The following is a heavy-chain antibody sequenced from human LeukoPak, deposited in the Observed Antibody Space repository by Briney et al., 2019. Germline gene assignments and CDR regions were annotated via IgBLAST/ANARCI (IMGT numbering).Heavy chain of an antibody. CDR2: IWYDGSNK. Sequence: GRSLRLSCAASGFTFSSYGMHWVRQAPGKGLEWVAVIWYDGSNKYYADSVKGRFTISRDNSKNTLYLQMNSLRAEDTAVYYCAREGTTNRHYAFDIWGQGTMVTDSS. V-gene: IGHV3-33*01. CDR3: AREGTTNRHYAFDI. CDR1: GFTFSSYG. J-gene: IGHJ3*02. D-gene: IGHD2/OR15-2a*01.